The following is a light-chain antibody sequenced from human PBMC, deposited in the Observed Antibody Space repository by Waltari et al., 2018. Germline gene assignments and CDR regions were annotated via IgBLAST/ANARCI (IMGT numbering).Light chain of an antibody. CDR3: QQYYDVPFA. CDR2: WAS. Sequence: VMTQSPESLAVSLGERATINCKSSPSVLYSSNNKNYLAWYQQKPGQPPKLLIYWASTRESGVPDRFSGSGSGTDFTLTISSLQAEDVAVYYCQQYYDVPFAFGPGTKVNIK. J-gene: IGKJ3*01. CDR1: PSVLYSSNNKNY. V-gene: IGKV4-1*01.